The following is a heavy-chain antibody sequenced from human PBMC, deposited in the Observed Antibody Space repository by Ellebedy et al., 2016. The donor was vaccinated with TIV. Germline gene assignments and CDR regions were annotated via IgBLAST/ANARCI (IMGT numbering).Heavy chain of an antibody. V-gene: IGHV3-30*04. CDR2: ISYDGSNK. CDR3: ARDLGGNLDY. D-gene: IGHD3-16*01. CDR1: GFTFSSYA. J-gene: IGHJ4*02. Sequence: GGSLRLSXAASGFTFSSYAMHWVRQAPGKGLEWVAVISYDGSNKYYADSVKGRFTISRDNSKNTLYLQMNSLRAEDTAVYYCARDLGGNLDYWGQGTLVTVSS.